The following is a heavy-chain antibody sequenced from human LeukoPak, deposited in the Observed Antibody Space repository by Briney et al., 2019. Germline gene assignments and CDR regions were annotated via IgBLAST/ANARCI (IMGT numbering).Heavy chain of an antibody. CDR1: GITFSSYG. V-gene: IGHV3-33*01. D-gene: IGHD3-10*01. CDR2: IWYDGSNK. Sequence: GGSLRLSCAASGITFSSYGMHWVRQAPGKGLEWVAVIWYDGSNKYYADSVKGRFTISRDNSKNTLYLQMNSLRAEDTAVYYCARDGYYYGSGSYPPFDYWGQGTLVTVS. J-gene: IGHJ4*02. CDR3: ARDGYYYGSGSYPPFDY.